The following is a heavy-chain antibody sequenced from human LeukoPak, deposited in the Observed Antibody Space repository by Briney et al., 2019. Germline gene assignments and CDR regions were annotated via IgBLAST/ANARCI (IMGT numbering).Heavy chain of an antibody. J-gene: IGHJ5*02. D-gene: IGHD2-2*03. CDR2: IIPILGIA. Sequence: ASVKVSCKASGYTFTGYYMHWVRQAPGQGLEWMGRIIPILGIANYAQKFQGRVTITADKSTSTAYMELSSLRSEDTAVYYCARLGYCSSTSCYDRYNWFDPWGQGTLVTVSS. CDR1: GYTFTGYY. CDR3: ARLGYCSSTSCYDRYNWFDP. V-gene: IGHV1-69*02.